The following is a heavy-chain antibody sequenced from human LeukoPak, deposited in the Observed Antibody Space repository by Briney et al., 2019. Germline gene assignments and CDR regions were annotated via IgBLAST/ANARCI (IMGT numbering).Heavy chain of an antibody. V-gene: IGHV3-13*01. CDR2: IGTAGDT. CDR3: VRDYNWGFDY. CDR1: GFTFSSYD. D-gene: IGHD1-1*01. J-gene: IGHJ4*02. Sequence: GGSLRLSCAASGFTFSSYDMHWVRQPPGKGLEWVSAIGTAGDTYYSHSVKGRFTISRDNSKNNVYLQMYSLRVEDTSIYYCVRDYNWGFDYWGQGTVVTVSS.